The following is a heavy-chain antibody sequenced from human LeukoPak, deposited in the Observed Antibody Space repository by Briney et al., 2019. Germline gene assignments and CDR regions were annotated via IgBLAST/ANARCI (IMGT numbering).Heavy chain of an antibody. CDR3: ARYYYGSGKQPY. V-gene: IGHV4-39*01. Sequence: SETLSLTCTVSGRSLCINSYFWGWIRQPPGKGLECIGSIYYSGGTSYNPSLRSRVNISVDTSKNQFSAMPSSLTAADTAIYYCARYYYGSGKQPYWGQGTLVTVSS. CDR1: GRSLCINSYF. CDR2: IYYSGGT. D-gene: IGHD3-10*01. J-gene: IGHJ4*02.